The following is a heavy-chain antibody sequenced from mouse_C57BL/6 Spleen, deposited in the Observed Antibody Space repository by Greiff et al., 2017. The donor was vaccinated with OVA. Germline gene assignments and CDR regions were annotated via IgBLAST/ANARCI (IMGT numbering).Heavy chain of an antibody. Sequence: EVQVVESGGGLVQPGGSLKLSCAASGFTFSDYYMYWVRQTPEKRLEWVAYISNGGGSTYYSDTVKGRFTISRDNAKNTLYLQMSRLKSEDTAMYDCARHEVERGYFDYWGQGTTLTVSS. V-gene: IGHV5-12*01. CDR1: GFTFSDYY. D-gene: IGHD1-1*02. CDR3: ARHEVERGYFDY. CDR2: ISNGGGST. J-gene: IGHJ2*01.